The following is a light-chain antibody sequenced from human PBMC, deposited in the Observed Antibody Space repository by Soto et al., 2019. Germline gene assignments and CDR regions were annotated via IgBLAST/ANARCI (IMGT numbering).Light chain of an antibody. CDR1: QSCSSSY. V-gene: IGKV3-20*01. Sequence: EIVLTQSPDTLSLSPGERATLSCRASQSCSSSYLAWYQQRPGQPPRLLIYGVFTRADDIPDRFSGSGSGTDFTLTISSLQPEDFAVYYCQHYGYPQWTFGQGTKVDIK. CDR2: GVF. J-gene: IGKJ1*01. CDR3: QHYGYPQWT.